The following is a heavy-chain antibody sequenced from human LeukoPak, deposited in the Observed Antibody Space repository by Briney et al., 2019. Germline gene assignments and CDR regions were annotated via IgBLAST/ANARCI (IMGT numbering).Heavy chain of an antibody. V-gene: IGHV4-59*01. CDR1: GGSISDYF. CDR2: IYYSGSA. CDR3: ARSGGSSWYGYFDY. J-gene: IGHJ4*02. D-gene: IGHD6-13*01. Sequence: SETLSLTCTVSGGSISDYFWSWIRQPPGKGLEWIGNIYYSGSANHNPSLKSRVTISVDTSKNQFSLKLSSVTAADTAVYYCARSGGSSWYGYFDYWGQGTLVTVSS.